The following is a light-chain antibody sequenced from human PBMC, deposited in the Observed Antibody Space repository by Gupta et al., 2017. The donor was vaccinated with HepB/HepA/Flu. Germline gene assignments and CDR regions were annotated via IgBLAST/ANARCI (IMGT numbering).Light chain of an antibody. J-gene: IGKJ2*01. CDR3: QQQSSFPYT. CDR1: QGISTW. V-gene: IGKV1-12*01. CDR2: ASS. Sequence: SPALVSASIGDRVTIACRASQGISTWVAWYQQKPGKAPKLLIYASSHLGSGVPERFSGIGSGTDFTLTISRVQPEELALYYCQQQSSFPYTFGQGTRLEIK.